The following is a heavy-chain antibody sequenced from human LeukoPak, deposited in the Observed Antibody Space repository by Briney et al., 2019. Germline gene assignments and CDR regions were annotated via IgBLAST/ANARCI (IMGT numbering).Heavy chain of an antibody. Sequence: SQTLSLTRTVSGGSISSGGYYWSWIRQHPGKGLEWIGYIYYSGSTYYNPSLKSRVTISVDTSKNQFSLKLSSVTAADTAVYYCARGDSSIGLGGAFDIWGQGTMVTVSS. V-gene: IGHV4-31*03. CDR1: GGSISSGGYY. CDR3: ARGDSSIGLGGAFDI. J-gene: IGHJ3*02. D-gene: IGHD6-13*01. CDR2: IYYSGST.